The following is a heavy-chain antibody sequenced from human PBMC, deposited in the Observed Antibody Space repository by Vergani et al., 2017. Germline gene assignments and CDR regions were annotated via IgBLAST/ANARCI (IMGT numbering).Heavy chain of an antibody. CDR1: GYTFTDHH. Sequence: EVQLVQSGAEVKKPGATMKIFCKVSGYTFTDHHMHWVKQAPGKGLEWMGLVDPEDGETIYAEKFKGRVTIAADTSTDTAHLELSSLRSEDTAVYYCATPQTVTTGGMEVWGQGTTVIVSS. J-gene: IGHJ6*02. CDR2: VDPEDGET. CDR3: ATPQTVTTGGMEV. D-gene: IGHD4-17*01. V-gene: IGHV1-69-2*01.